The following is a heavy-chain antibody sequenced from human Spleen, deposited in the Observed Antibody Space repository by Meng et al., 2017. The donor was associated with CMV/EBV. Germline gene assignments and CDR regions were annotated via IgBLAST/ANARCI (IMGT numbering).Heavy chain of an antibody. J-gene: IGHJ4*02. Sequence: TFSSYAISWGRQAPGQGLEWMGGIIPIFGTANYAQKFQGRVTITTDESTSTAYMELSSLRSEDTAVYYCARGAYGDSSGYYGGSFDYWGQGTLVTVSS. CDR1: TFSSYA. CDR3: ARGAYGDSSGYYGGSFDY. V-gene: IGHV1-69*05. CDR2: IIPIFGTA. D-gene: IGHD3-22*01.